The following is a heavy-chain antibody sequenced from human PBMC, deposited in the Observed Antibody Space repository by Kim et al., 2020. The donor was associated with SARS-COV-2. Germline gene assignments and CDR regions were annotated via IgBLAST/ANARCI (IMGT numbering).Heavy chain of an antibody. CDR3: ARDSGIVVVITTVAFDI. D-gene: IGHD3-22*01. Sequence: GGSLRLSCAASGFTFSSYAMHWVRQAPGKGLEWVAVISYDGSNKYYADSVKGRFTISRDNSKNTLYLQMNSLRAEDTAVYYCARDSGIVVVITTVAFDIWGQGTMVTVSS. J-gene: IGHJ3*02. V-gene: IGHV3-30-3*01. CDR2: ISYDGSNK. CDR1: GFTFSSYA.